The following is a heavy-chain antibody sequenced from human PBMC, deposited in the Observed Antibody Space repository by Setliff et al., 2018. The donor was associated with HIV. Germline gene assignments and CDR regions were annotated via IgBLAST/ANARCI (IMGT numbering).Heavy chain of an antibody. CDR3: ARALYGDYGGDLNWLDP. J-gene: IGHJ5*02. CDR2: IKTDNGSP. Sequence: GASVKVSCKASGYSFSNYAINWVRQAPGQGLEWMGWIKTDNGSPTYAQGFTGRFVFSVDTSVTTAYLQISSLKAEDTAVYYCARALYGDYGGDLNWLDPWGQGTLVTVSS. V-gene: IGHV7-4-1*02. CDR1: GYSFSNYA. D-gene: IGHD4-17*01.